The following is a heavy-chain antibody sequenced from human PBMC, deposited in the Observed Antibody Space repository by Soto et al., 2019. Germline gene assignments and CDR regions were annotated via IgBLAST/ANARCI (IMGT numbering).Heavy chain of an antibody. Sequence: SGPTLVNPTQTLTLTCTFSGFSLSTSGMCVSWIRQPPGKALEWLARIDWDDDKYYSTSLKTRLTISKDTSKNQVVLTMTNMDPVDTATYYCARIIRVPAAPSGIKTKGRYYYYYYMDVWGKGTTVTVSS. J-gene: IGHJ6*03. CDR2: IDWDDDK. D-gene: IGHD2-2*01. CDR3: ARIIRVPAAPSGIKTKGRYYYYYYMDV. V-gene: IGHV2-70*11. CDR1: GFSLSTSGMC.